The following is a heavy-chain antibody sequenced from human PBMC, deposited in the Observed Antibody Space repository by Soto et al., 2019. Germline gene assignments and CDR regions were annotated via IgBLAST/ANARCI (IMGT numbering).Heavy chain of an antibody. CDR1: GYTFTSYD. V-gene: IGHV1-8*01. CDR2: MNPNSGNT. D-gene: IGHD6-19*01. CDR3: ARDRAWDSSGDY. J-gene: IGHJ4*02. Sequence: QVQLVQSGAEVKKPGASVKVSCKASGYTFTSYDINWVRQATGQGLEWMGWMNPNSGNTGYAQKFQGRXXMXRXXSISTAYMELSSLRSEDTAVYYCARDRAWDSSGDYWGQGTLVTVSS.